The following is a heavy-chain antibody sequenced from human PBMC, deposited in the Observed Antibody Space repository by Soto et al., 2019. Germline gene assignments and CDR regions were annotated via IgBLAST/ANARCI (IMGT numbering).Heavy chain of an antibody. CDR2: ISYDGSNK. V-gene: IGHV3-30-3*01. CDR3: ARNWGYSYGYPPGY. Sequence: LRLSCAASGFTFSSYAMHWVRQAPGKGLEWVAVISYDGSNKYYADSVKGRFTISRDNSKNTLYLQMNSLRAEDTAVYYCARNWGYSYGYPPGYWGQGTLVTVSS. CDR1: GFTFSSYA. J-gene: IGHJ4*02. D-gene: IGHD5-18*01.